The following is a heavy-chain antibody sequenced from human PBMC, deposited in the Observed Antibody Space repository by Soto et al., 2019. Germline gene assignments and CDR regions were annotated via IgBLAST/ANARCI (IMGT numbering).Heavy chain of an antibody. J-gene: IGHJ3*02. Sequence: SETVSLTCTVSGGSISSGGYYWSWILHHPGKGLEWIGYIYYSGSTYYNPSLKSRVTISVDTSKNQFSLKLSSVTAADTAVYYCARDRANGVCYISKNRGGSCSAFDIRGQGLMVSVS. CDR1: GGSISSGGYY. D-gene: IGHD2-8*01. CDR2: IYYSGST. CDR3: ARDRANGVCYISKNRGGSCSAFDI. V-gene: IGHV4-31*03.